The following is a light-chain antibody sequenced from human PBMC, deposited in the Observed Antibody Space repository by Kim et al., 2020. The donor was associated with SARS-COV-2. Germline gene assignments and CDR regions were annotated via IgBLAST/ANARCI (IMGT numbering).Light chain of an antibody. CDR3: QQYNNWPLT. Sequence: VSPGERATLSCRASQSVSSILAWYQQKPGQAPRLLIYGASTRATGIPARFSGSRSGTEFTLTISSLQSEDFAVYYCQQYNNWPLTFGQGTKVDIK. CDR2: GAS. V-gene: IGKV3-15*01. CDR1: QSVSSI. J-gene: IGKJ1*01.